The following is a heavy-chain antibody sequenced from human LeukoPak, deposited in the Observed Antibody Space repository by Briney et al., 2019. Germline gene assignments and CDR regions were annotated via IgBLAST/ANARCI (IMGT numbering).Heavy chain of an antibody. Sequence: ADTLSLTCAVYGGFFSGYYWSWIRQPPGKGLEWMGEINHSGSPNYNPSLKSRVTISVDTSKNQFSLKLTSVTAADTAVYYCATLGEYYDSSGYNYDWGQGTLVTVSS. CDR1: GGFFSGYY. J-gene: IGHJ4*02. D-gene: IGHD3-22*01. V-gene: IGHV4-34*01. CDR2: INHSGSP. CDR3: ATLGEYYDSSGYNYD.